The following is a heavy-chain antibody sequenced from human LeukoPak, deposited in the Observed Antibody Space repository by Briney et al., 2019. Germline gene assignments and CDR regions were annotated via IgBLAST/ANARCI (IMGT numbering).Heavy chain of an antibody. J-gene: IGHJ4*02. V-gene: IGHV1-69*04. Sequence: SVKVSCKASGGTFSSYAISWVRQAPGQGLEWMGRIIPILGIANYAQKFQGRVTITADKSTSTAYMELSSLRSEDTAVYYCARGAQPSTSCPYFDYWGQGTLVTVSS. CDR2: IIPILGIA. CDR3: ARGAQPSTSCPYFDY. CDR1: GGTFSSYA. D-gene: IGHD2-2*01.